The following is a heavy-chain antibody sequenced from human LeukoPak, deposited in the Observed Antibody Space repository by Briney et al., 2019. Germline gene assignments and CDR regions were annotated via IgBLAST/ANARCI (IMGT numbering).Heavy chain of an antibody. V-gene: IGHV3-23*01. CDR2: ISGSGGST. Sequence: PGGSLRLSCAASGFTFSSYAMSWVRQAPGKGLEWVSAISGSGGSTYYADSVKGRFTISRDNSKNTLYLQMDSLRAEDTAVYYCAKEGDISSSWYLSNYFDYWGQGTLVTVSS. CDR1: GFTFSSYA. J-gene: IGHJ4*02. CDR3: AKEGDISSSWYLSNYFDY. D-gene: IGHD6-13*01.